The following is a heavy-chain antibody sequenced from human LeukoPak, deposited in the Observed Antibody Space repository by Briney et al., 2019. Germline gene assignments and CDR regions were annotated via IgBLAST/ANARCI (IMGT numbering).Heavy chain of an antibody. CDR1: GYTFTSYG. CDR3: ARGSVDIVATPILY. J-gene: IGHJ4*02. Sequence: GASVKVSCKASGYTFTSYGISWVRQAPGQGLEWMGWISAYNGNTNYAQKLQGRVTMTTDASTSTAYMELRSLRSDDTAVYYCARGSVDIVATPILYWGQGTLVTVSS. D-gene: IGHD5-12*01. CDR2: ISAYNGNT. V-gene: IGHV1-18*01.